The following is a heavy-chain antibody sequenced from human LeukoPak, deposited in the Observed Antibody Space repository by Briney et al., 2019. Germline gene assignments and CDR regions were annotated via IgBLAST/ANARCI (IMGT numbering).Heavy chain of an antibody. CDR2: IYYSGST. CDR3: ARGAGWYNY. CDR1: GGSISSSSYY. V-gene: IGHV4-61*05. D-gene: IGHD6-19*01. J-gene: IGHJ4*02. Sequence: PSETLSLTCTVSGGSISSSSYYWGWIRQPPGKGLEWIGYIYYSGSTNYNPSLKSRVSISIDTSKKQFSLKVSSVTAADTAVYYCARGAGWYNYWGQGTLVTVSS.